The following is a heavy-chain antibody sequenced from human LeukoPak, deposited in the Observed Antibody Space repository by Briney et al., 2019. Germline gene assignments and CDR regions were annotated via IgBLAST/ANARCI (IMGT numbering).Heavy chain of an antibody. CDR3: ARVGYCSSTSCYVDLGPLLLGAFDI. Sequence: PSETLSLTCTVSGGSISSSSYYWGWIRQPPGKGLEWIGSIYYSGSTYYNPSLKSRVTISVDTSKNQFSLKLSSVTAADTAVYYCARVGYCSSTSCYVDLGPLLLGAFDIWGQGTMVTVSS. D-gene: IGHD2-2*03. J-gene: IGHJ3*02. CDR2: IYYSGST. CDR1: GGSISSSSYY. V-gene: IGHV4-39*07.